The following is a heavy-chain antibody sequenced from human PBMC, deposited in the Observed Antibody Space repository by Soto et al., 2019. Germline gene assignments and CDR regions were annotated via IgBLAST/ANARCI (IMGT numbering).Heavy chain of an antibody. CDR2: IYYSGST. V-gene: IGHV4-39*02. Sequence: QLQLQESGPGLVKPSETLSLTFTVSGGSISSSSYYWGWILQPPGKGLEGIGSIYYSGSTDSNPSLKSRVTIYVDTSKNQFSLRLSSVTAADTAVYYCVRDRWEAVSAARQTKYYYYGMDVWGQGTTVTVSS. J-gene: IGHJ6*02. CDR3: VRDRWEAVSAARQTKYYYYGMDV. D-gene: IGHD6-13*01. CDR1: GGSISSSSYY.